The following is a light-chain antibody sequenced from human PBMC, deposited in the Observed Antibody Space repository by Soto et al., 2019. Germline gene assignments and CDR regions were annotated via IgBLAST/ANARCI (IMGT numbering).Light chain of an antibody. V-gene: IGKV3-15*01. CDR3: QHYNNRPLT. J-gene: IGKJ5*01. Sequence: IVLTQSPATLSVSPGASATLSCRASESVNNNLAWYQQKPGQAPRLLIYASYTRAAGFLARFSGSRSGTEFTLTISSLQSEDSAVYYCQHYNNRPLTFGQGTRLEIK. CDR2: ASY. CDR1: ESVNNN.